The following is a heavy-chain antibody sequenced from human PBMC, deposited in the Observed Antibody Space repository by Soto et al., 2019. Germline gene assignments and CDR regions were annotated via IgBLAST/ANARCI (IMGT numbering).Heavy chain of an antibody. CDR1: GFTFSNYW. Sequence: EVQLVDSGGGLVQPGGSLRLSCAGSGFTFSNYWMHWVRQAPGKGLEWVSRIDHDGPTDYADSVRGRFTISRDNAENTLYLQMNRLTPEDTGGDQGVRERQGEYWGQGTLVTVSS. CDR3: VRERQGEY. J-gene: IGHJ4*02. CDR2: IDHDGPT. V-gene: IGHV3-74*01.